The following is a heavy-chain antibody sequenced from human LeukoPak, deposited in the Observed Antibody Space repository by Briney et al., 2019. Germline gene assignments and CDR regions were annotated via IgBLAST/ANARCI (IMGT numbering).Heavy chain of an antibody. CDR3: ARGRGYTLSD. CDR2: TYYRSKWYS. D-gene: IGHD5-18*01. Sequence: SQTLSLTCAISGDSVSSNSAAWNWIRQSPSRGLEWLGRTYYRSKWYSDDAVSVDSRITVNPDTSTTQLSLQLNSVTPEDTAVYYCARGRGYTLSDWGQGILVTVSS. CDR1: GDSVSSNSAA. V-gene: IGHV6-1*01. J-gene: IGHJ4*02.